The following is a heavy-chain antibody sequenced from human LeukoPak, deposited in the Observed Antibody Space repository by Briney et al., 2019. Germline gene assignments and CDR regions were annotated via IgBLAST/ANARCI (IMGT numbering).Heavy chain of an antibody. CDR1: GFTFSNAW. J-gene: IGHJ4*02. V-gene: IGHV3-15*01. Sequence: GGSLRLSCAASGFTFSNAWMTWVRQAPGKGLEWVGRIKSKTAGGTIDYAAPVKGRFTISRDDSKNTLYLQMDSLKTEDTAVYYCTTGESMVGTTIHIRWADWGQGTLVTVSS. D-gene: IGHD1-26*01. CDR3: TTGESMVGTTIHIRWAD. CDR2: IKSKTAGGTI.